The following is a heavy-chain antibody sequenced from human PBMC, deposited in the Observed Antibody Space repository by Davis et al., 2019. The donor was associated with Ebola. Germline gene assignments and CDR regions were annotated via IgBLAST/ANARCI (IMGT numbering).Heavy chain of an antibody. D-gene: IGHD2-2*02. J-gene: IGHJ5*02. Sequence: GESLKISCAASGFTFSSYGMHWVRQAPGKGLVWVSRINSDGSSTSYADSVKGRFTISRDNAKNTLYLQMNSLRAEDTAVYYCARVVPAAISGDWFDPWGQGTLVTVSS. CDR2: INSDGSST. CDR3: ARVVPAAISGDWFDP. CDR1: GFTFSSYG. V-gene: IGHV3-74*01.